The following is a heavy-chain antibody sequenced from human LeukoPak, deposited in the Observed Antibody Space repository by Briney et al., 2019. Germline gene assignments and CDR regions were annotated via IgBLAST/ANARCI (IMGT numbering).Heavy chain of an antibody. V-gene: IGHV1-3*01. Sequence: ASVKVSCKASGGTFSSYAISWVRQAPGQRLEWMGWINAGNGNTKYSQKFQGRVTITRDTSASTAYMELSSLRSEDTAVYYCARKKYYYGSGNKMGAFDIWGQGTMVTVSS. D-gene: IGHD3-10*01. CDR3: ARKKYYYGSGNKMGAFDI. CDR1: GGTFSSYA. CDR2: INAGNGNT. J-gene: IGHJ3*02.